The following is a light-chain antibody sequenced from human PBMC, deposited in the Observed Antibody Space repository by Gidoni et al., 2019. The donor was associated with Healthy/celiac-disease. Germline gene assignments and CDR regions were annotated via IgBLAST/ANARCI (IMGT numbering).Light chain of an antibody. Sequence: EIVMTQSPATLSVSPGERATLSCRASQRVSSNLAWYQQKPGQAPRLLIYGASTRATGIPARFSGSGSGTEFTLNISSLQSEDFAVYYCQQDNNWPPYTFGQGTKLEIK. CDR1: QRVSSN. CDR2: GAS. J-gene: IGKJ2*01. CDR3: QQDNNWPPYT. V-gene: IGKV3-15*01.